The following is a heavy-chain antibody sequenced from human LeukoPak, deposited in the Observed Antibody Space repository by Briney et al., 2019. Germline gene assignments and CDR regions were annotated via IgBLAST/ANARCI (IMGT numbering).Heavy chain of an antibody. V-gene: IGHV1-18*01. J-gene: IGHJ4*02. CDR1: GYTFTSYG. Sequence: ASVKVSCKASGYTFTSYGISWVRQAPGQGLEWMGWISAYNGNTNYVHKLQGRVTMTTDTSTSTAYMELRRLRSDDTAVYYCARDTNAGYSSGLIDYWGQGTLVTVSS. CDR3: ARDTNAGYSSGLIDY. CDR2: ISAYNGNT. D-gene: IGHD6-19*01.